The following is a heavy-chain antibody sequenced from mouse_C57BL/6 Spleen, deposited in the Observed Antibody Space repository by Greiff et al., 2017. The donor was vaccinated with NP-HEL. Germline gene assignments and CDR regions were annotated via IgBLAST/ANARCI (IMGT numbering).Heavy chain of an antibody. J-gene: IGHJ4*01. Sequence: EVKLVESGGGLVQPGGSLSLSCAASGFTFTDYYMSWVRQPPGKALEWLGFIRNKANGYTTEYSASVKGRFTISRDNSQSILYLQMNALRAEDSATYYCASLTGSYAMDYWGQGTSVTVSS. D-gene: IGHD4-1*01. CDR1: GFTFTDYY. CDR2: IRNKANGYTT. CDR3: ASLTGSYAMDY. V-gene: IGHV7-3*01.